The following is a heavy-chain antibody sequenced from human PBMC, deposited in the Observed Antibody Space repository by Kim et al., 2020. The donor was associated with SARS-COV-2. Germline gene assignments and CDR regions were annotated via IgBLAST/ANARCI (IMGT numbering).Heavy chain of an antibody. D-gene: IGHD6-6*01. CDR1: GFTLSDYG. J-gene: IGHJ4*01. CDR3: AKGARQPGQN. V-gene: IGHV3-30*18. Sequence: GGSLRLSCAASGFTLSDYGMRWVRQAPGKGLEWVALISFDESVKYYADSVKGRFTISRDNAKNTLYLQMNSLRVEDTAVYYCAKGARQPGQNWGQGILVTVST. CDR2: ISFDESVK.